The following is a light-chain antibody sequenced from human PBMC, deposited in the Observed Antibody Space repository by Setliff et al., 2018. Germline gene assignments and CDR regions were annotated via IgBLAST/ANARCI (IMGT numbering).Light chain of an antibody. CDR2: EVT. CDR1: RSDVGGYKF. Sequence: QSALAQPPSASGSPGQSVTISCTGTRSDVGGYKFVSWYQQHPGKAPRLIIYEVTKRPSGVPDRFSGSKSGNTASLTVSGLQAEDEADYYCSSYAASYNPYVFGSGTKVTVL. J-gene: IGLJ1*01. V-gene: IGLV2-8*01. CDR3: SSYAASYNPYV.